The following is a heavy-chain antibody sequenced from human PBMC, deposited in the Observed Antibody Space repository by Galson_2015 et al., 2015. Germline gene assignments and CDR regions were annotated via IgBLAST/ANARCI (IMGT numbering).Heavy chain of an antibody. D-gene: IGHD2-2*02. CDR1: GFTFSDYY. J-gene: IGHJ6*02. V-gene: IGHV3-11*01. CDR3: ARDLGYCSSTSCYRFHYYGMDV. Sequence: SLRLSCAASGFTFSDYYMSWIRQAPGKGLEWVSYISSSGSTIYNADSVKGRFTISRDNAKNSLYLQMNSLRAEDTAVYYCARDLGYCSSTSCYRFHYYGMDVWGQGTTVTVSS. CDR2: ISSSGSTI.